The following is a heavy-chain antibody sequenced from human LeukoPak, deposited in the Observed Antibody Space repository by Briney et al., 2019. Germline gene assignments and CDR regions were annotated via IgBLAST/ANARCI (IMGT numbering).Heavy chain of an antibody. Sequence: GGSLRLSCVGSGFTFRSHAMSWVRQAPEKGLEFVSGIYENGGTTYYADSVKGRFSISRDNSKNTLYLQMDSLRAEDTAVYYCAKQFVDIWGQGTLVTVSS. CDR1: GFTFRSHA. CDR2: IYENGGTT. V-gene: IGHV3-23*01. J-gene: IGHJ5*02. CDR3: AKQFVDI. D-gene: IGHD5-24*01.